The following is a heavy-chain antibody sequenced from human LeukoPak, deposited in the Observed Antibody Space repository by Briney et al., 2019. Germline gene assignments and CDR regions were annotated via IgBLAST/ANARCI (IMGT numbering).Heavy chain of an antibody. Sequence: AGGSLRLSCAASGFTFSSYGMHWVRQAPGKGLEWVAVLWYDGSNKYYADSVKGRFTISRDNSKNTRYLQMNSLRAEDTAVYYCARGAANTAAYKGAFDIWGQGTMVTVSS. CDR3: ARGAANTAAYKGAFDI. CDR1: GFTFSSYG. CDR2: LWYDGSNK. D-gene: IGHD6-25*01. J-gene: IGHJ3*02. V-gene: IGHV3-33*01.